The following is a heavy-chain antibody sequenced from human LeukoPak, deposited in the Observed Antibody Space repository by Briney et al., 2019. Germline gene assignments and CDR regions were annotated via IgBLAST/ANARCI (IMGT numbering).Heavy chain of an antibody. Sequence: SGTLSLTCTVSGGSVSSGSYYWSWIRQPPGQGLERIGYVYYSGSTKYNPSLKSRVTMSVDTSKNQFSLKVTSVTAADTAVYYCTRTNYGDYNWFDPWGQGTLVTVSS. CDR3: TRTNYGDYNWFDP. CDR1: GGSVSSGSYY. J-gene: IGHJ5*02. CDR2: VYYSGST. V-gene: IGHV4-61*01. D-gene: IGHD4-17*01.